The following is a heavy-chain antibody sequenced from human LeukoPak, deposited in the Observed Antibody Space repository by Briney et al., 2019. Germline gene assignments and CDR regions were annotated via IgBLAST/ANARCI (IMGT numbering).Heavy chain of an antibody. V-gene: IGHV3-7*01. CDR1: GFTFSSYW. D-gene: IGHD4-17*01. CDR3: AGGGLRYAFDI. Sequence: TGGSLRLSCAASGFTFSSYWMSWVRQAPGKGLEWVANIKQDGSEKNYVDSVKGRFTVSRDNAKNTLYLQMNSLRAEDTAVYYCAGGGLRYAFDIWGQGTMVTVSS. CDR2: IKQDGSEK. J-gene: IGHJ3*02.